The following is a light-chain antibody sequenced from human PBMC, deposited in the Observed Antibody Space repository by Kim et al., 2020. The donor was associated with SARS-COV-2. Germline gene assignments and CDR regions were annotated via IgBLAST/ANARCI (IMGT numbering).Light chain of an antibody. J-gene: IGLJ2*01. CDR3: QSSDSSLSDSHVV. CDR1: SSNIGANFD. CDR2: GNT. Sequence: QSALTQPPSVSGALGQRVTIPRTGSSSNIGANFDIHWYQQLPGTTPKLLIYGNTNRPSGVPDRFSGSKSGTSASLAITGLQAEDEADYYCQSSDSSLSDSHVVFGGGTQLTVL. V-gene: IGLV1-40*01.